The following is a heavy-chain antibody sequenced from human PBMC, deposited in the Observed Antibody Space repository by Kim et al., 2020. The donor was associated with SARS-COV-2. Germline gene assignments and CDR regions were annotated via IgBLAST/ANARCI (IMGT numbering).Heavy chain of an antibody. Sequence: TNYNPSLKSRVTISVDTSKNQFSLKLSSVTAADTAVYYCARGRGAKALGYWGQGTLVTVSS. J-gene: IGHJ4*02. V-gene: IGHV4-34*01. CDR2: T. CDR3: ARGRGAKALGY. D-gene: IGHD3-10*01.